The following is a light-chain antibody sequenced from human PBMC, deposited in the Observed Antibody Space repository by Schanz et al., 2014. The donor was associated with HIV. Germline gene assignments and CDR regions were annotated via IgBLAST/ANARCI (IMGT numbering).Light chain of an antibody. CDR2: VTH. CDR3: GTWDTSLSEGV. Sequence: QSVLTQPPSVSAAPGQRVTISCSGSASNIGHNYVSWFQQFPGTTSKLLIYVTHQRPSEIPDRFSGSKSGTSATLAIIGVQTGDEGDYYCGTWDTSLSEGVFGGGTKLTVL. J-gene: IGLJ3*02. CDR1: ASNIGHNY. V-gene: IGLV1-51*01.